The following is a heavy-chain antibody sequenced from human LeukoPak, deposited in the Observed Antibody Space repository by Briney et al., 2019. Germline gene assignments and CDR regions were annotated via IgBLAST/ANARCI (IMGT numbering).Heavy chain of an antibody. CDR3: ARQGSTDY. CDR1: GGSFSGYY. V-gene: IGHV4-34*01. D-gene: IGHD3-10*01. CDR2: INHSGST. Sequence: PSETLSLTCAVYGGSFSGYYWSWIRQPPGKGLEWIGEINHSGSTNYNPSLKSRVTISVDTSKNQFSLKLSSVTAADTAVYYCARQGSTDYWGQGTLVTVSS. J-gene: IGHJ4*02.